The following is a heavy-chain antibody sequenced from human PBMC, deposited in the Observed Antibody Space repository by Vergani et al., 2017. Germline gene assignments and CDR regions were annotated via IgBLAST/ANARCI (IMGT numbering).Heavy chain of an antibody. J-gene: IGHJ6*03. Sequence: QVQLQESGPGVVKPSQTLSLTCAVSGGSISSGDHCWTWIRQRPGNGLEWIGYIFYSGTTYANPSLRSRLTISVDTSQNQFSLKLRSVTAADTAVYYCARVDTQVPATSHFYYMDVWGKGTTVVVSS. CDR2: IFYSGTT. D-gene: IGHD6-25*01. V-gene: IGHV4-31*11. CDR3: ARVDTQVPATSHFYYMDV. CDR1: GGSISSGDHC.